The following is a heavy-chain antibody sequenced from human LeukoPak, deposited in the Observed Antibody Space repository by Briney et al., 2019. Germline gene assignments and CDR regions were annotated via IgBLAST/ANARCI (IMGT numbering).Heavy chain of an antibody. V-gene: IGHV1-8*03. J-gene: IGHJ4*02. D-gene: IGHD3-10*01. Sequence: ASVKVSCKASGYTFTSYDINWVRQATGQGLEWMGWMNPNSGNTAYAQKFQGRVTITRNTSISTAYMELSSVTAADTAVYYCARGEFAFDYWGQGTLVTVSS. CDR2: MNPNSGNT. CDR3: ARGEFAFDY. CDR1: GYTFTSYD.